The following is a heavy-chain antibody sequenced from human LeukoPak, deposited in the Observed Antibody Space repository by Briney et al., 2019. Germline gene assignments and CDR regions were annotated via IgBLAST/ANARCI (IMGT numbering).Heavy chain of an antibody. CDR2: IYYSGST. CDR3: ARDRGDIAGYYFDY. V-gene: IGHV4-31*03. CDR1: GVSISSGGYY. Sequence: KSSETLSLTCTVSGVSISSGGYYWSWIRQHPGKGLEWIAYIYYSGSTYYNSSLKRRVTISVDTSKNQFSLKLSSVTAADTAVYYCARDRGDIAGYYFDYWGQGTLVTVSS. D-gene: IGHD3-10*01. J-gene: IGHJ4*02.